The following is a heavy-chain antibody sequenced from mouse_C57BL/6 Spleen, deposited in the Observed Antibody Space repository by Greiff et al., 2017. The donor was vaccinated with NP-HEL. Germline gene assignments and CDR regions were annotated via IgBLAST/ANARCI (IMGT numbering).Heavy chain of an antibody. CDR2: IHPSDSDT. Sequence: VQLQQPGAELVKPGASVKVSCKASGYTFTSYWMHWVKQRPGQGLEWIGRIHPSDSDTNYNQKFKGKATLPVDKSSRTAYMQLTRLTSEDYAVNYCALLYDYGGGWGQGTLVTVSA. CDR3: ALLYDYGGG. CDR1: GYTFTSYW. V-gene: IGHV1-74*01. D-gene: IGHD2-4*01. J-gene: IGHJ3*01.